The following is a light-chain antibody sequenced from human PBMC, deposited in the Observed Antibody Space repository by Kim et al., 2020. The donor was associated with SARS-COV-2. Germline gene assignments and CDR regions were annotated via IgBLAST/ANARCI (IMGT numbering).Light chain of an antibody. CDR3: QQYSHWPRT. CDR2: SAS. J-gene: IGKJ1*01. V-gene: IGKV3-15*01. Sequence: VSPGERATLSCSASQSVSSNLAWYQQKPGQAPRLLIYSASTRATGIPARFSGSGSGTEFTLTISSLQSEDFEVYYCQQYSHWPRTFGQGTKVDIK. CDR1: QSVSSN.